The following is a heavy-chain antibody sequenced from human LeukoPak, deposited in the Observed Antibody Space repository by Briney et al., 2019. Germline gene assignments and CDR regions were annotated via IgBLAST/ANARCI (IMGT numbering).Heavy chain of an antibody. J-gene: IGHJ4*02. Sequence: GGSLRLSCVASGFAFRNYWMYWVRQGPGKGLVWLSRINPDGSTTTYADSVKGRFTISRDNSKNTLYLQMNSLRAEDTAVYYCARDSSGWGYYFDYWGQGTLVTVSS. V-gene: IGHV3-74*01. CDR3: ARDSSGWGYYFDY. CDR1: GFAFRNYW. CDR2: INPDGSTT. D-gene: IGHD3-22*01.